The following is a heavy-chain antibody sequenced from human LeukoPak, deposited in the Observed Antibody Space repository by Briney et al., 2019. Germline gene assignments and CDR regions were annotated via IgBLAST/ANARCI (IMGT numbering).Heavy chain of an antibody. CDR3: ARSNLWLPHDFDY. Sequence: SETLSLTCTVSGGSISSGSYYWSWIRQPAGKGLEWIGRISTSGSTNYNPSLQSRVTISVDTSKNQFSLKLSSVTAADTAVYYCARSNLWLPHDFDYWGQGTLVTVPS. D-gene: IGHD3-3*01. V-gene: IGHV4-61*02. CDR1: GGSISSGSYY. J-gene: IGHJ4*02. CDR2: ISTSGST.